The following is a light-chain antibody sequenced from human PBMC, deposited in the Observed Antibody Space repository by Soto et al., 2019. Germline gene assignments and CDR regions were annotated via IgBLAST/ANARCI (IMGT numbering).Light chain of an antibody. Sequence: QSALTQPPSASGSPGQSVTISCTGTSSDVGAYNYVSWYQQHPGKAPKLMIYDVSKRPSGVPYRFSGSKSGNAASRPVSGLQGEDAADYSCRSYAFSSWVFGVVTKLTV. J-gene: IGLJ3*02. CDR1: SSDVGAYNY. CDR3: RSYAFSSWV. V-gene: IGLV2-8*01. CDR2: DVS.